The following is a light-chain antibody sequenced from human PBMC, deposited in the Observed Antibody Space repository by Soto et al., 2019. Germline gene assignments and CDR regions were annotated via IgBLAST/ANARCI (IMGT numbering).Light chain of an antibody. CDR1: SSNIGENF. Sequence: QSVLTQPPSVSATPGQKVTISCSGSSSNIGENFVSWYQQLPGTAPKLLIYDNSNRPSGIPDRFSGSKSGTSATLGITGLQTGDEADYYCGTWDSSLSAGVFGGGTQLTVL. J-gene: IGLJ7*01. CDR3: GTWDSSLSAGV. CDR2: DNS. V-gene: IGLV1-51*01.